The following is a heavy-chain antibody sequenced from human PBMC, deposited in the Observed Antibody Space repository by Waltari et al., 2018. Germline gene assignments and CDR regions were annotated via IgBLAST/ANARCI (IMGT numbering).Heavy chain of an antibody. D-gene: IGHD3-10*01. CDR2: IQYTGST. J-gene: IGHJ4*02. Sequence: QLQLQESGPGLVKPSETLSLPCTFSRGSIFSHDWSWIRQPPGKGLEWIGHIQYTGSTNYNPSLKSRVTVSLDTSKKQFSLTLSSLTAADTAVYYCARFARGRYFDYWAQGTLVTVSS. CDR1: RGSIFSHD. V-gene: IGHV4-59*11. CDR3: ARFARGRYFDY.